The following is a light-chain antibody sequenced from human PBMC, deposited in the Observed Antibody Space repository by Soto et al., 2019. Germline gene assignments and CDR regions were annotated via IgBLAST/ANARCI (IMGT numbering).Light chain of an antibody. J-gene: IGLJ1*01. CDR3: SSYTSSSTLDYV. V-gene: IGLV2-14*01. CDR1: SSDVGGYNY. Sequence: ALTQPASVSGSPGQSITISCTGTSSDVGGYNYVSWYQQHPGKAPKLMIYEVSNRPSGVSNRFSGSKSGNTASLTISGLQAEDEADYYCSSYTSSSTLDYVFGTGTKV. CDR2: EVS.